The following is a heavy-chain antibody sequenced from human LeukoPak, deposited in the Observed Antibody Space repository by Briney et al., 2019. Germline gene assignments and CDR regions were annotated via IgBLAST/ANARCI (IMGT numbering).Heavy chain of an antibody. Sequence: ASVKVSCKASGYTFASYDVNWVRQATGQGLEWMGWMNTNSGNTGHAQKLQGRVTMTRNTSISTAYMELSSLRSEDTAVYYCANFGRFGDAFDIWGQGTMVTVSS. CDR3: ANFGRFGDAFDI. CDR1: GYTFASYD. CDR2: MNTNSGNT. D-gene: IGHD3-10*01. V-gene: IGHV1-8*01. J-gene: IGHJ3*02.